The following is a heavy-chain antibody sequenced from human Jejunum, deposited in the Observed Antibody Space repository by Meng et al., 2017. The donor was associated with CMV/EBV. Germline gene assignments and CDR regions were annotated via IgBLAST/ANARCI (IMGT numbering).Heavy chain of an antibody. D-gene: IGHD2-2*01. CDR3: ARVDCSTSCFSFDN. J-gene: IGHJ4*02. Sequence: GGSISSSSSYWGWIRQPPGKGLEWIVNVYYSGSTYYNPSLKSRATISQDTYMNQFSLKLTSVTAADTAVYYCARVDCSTSCFSFDNWGQGALVTVSS. V-gene: IGHV4-39*07. CDR1: GGSISSSSSY. CDR2: VYYSGST.